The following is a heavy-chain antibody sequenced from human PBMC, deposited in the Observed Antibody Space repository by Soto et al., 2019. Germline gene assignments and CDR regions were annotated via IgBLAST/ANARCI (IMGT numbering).Heavy chain of an antibody. Sequence: QVQLVESGGCVVQPGRSLILSCAASGFTFSSYAMHWVRQTPGKGLEWVAVISYDGSNKYYADSVEGRFTISRDNSKNSLYLQMNSLRAEDSAVYYCARDGSIWFVGHYYYGMDVWGQGTTGTVSS. D-gene: IGHD3-10*01. CDR1: GFTFSSYA. V-gene: IGHV3-30-3*01. J-gene: IGHJ6*02. CDR2: ISYDGSNK. CDR3: ARDGSIWFVGHYYYGMDV.